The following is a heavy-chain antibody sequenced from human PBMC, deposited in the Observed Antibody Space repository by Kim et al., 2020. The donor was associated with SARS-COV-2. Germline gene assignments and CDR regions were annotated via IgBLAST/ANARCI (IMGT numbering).Heavy chain of an antibody. CDR2: IYYSGST. Sequence: SETLSLTCTVSGGSISSYYWSWIRQPPGKGLEWIGYIYYSGSTNYNPSLKSRVTISVDTSKNQFSLKLSSVTAADTAVYYCARTPSIAARRGYYYYGMDVWGQGTTVTVSS. CDR1: GGSISSYY. V-gene: IGHV4-59*08. D-gene: IGHD6-6*01. J-gene: IGHJ6*02. CDR3: ARTPSIAARRGYYYYGMDV.